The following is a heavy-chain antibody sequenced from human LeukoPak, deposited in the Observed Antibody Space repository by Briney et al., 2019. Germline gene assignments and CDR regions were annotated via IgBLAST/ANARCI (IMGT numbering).Heavy chain of an antibody. CDR3: AREISMTVGGGAFDI. Sequence: PSETLSLTCTVSGGSLSSYYLTWIRQPPGKGLEWIGYIYYTGSTNYNPSLKSRVTISVDTSKYQFSLKLTSLTAADTAGYYCAREISMTVGGGAFDIWGEGTMVTVSS. CDR1: GGSLSSYY. D-gene: IGHD3-22*01. CDR2: IYYTGST. V-gene: IGHV4-59*01. J-gene: IGHJ3*02.